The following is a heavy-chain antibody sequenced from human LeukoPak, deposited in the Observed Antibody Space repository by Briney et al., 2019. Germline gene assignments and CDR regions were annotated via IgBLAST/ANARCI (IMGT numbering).Heavy chain of an antibody. V-gene: IGHV1-46*01. Sequence: ASVKVSCKTSGYTFTNFYLHWVRQAPGQGLEWMGIINCSGGTTNYAQKFQGRVSITRDTSTSAVYMDLSSLRSEDTAVYYCVRGSSVWFDYWGQGTLVTVSS. CDR2: INCSGGTT. CDR3: VRGSSVWFDY. J-gene: IGHJ4*02. D-gene: IGHD6-19*01. CDR1: GYTFTNFY.